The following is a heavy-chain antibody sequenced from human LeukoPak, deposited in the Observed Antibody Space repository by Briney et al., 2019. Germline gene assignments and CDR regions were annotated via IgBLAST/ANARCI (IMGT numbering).Heavy chain of an antibody. V-gene: IGHV1-18*01. CDR1: GYIFTSYG. CDR3: ARGSGVGAISDAFDI. Sequence: ASVKVSCRASGYIFTSYGISWVRQAPGQGLEWMGWISAYNGNTNYAQKLQGRVTMTTDTSTSTAYMELRSLRSDDTAVYYCARGSGVGAISDAFDIWGQGTMVTVSS. J-gene: IGHJ3*02. CDR2: ISAYNGNT. D-gene: IGHD1-26*01.